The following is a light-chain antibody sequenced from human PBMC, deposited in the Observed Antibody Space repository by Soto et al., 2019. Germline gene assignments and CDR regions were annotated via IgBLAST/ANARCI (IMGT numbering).Light chain of an antibody. CDR3: HQYGSSLRT. Sequence: DIQLTQSPSSLSASVGDRVTITCRASQAFSNFLAWYQQKPGKVPKLLIYAASSLQSGVPSRFSGSGSGTDFTLTIISLEPEDFAVYYCHQYGSSLRTFGQGTKVDIK. J-gene: IGKJ1*01. V-gene: IGKV1-NL1*01. CDR1: QAFSNF. CDR2: AAS.